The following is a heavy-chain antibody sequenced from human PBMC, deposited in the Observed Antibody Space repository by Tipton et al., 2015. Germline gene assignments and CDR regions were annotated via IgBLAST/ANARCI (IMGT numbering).Heavy chain of an antibody. Sequence: TLSLTCTVSGGSVSSGSYYWSWIRQPPGKELEWIGYIYYRGSTNYNPSLKSRVTISVDTSKNQFSRKLSSVTAADTAVYYCARGSYFDKWGQGTLVTVSS. CDR3: ARGSYFDK. V-gene: IGHV4-61*01. CDR2: IYYRGST. CDR1: GGSVSSGSYY. J-gene: IGHJ4*02.